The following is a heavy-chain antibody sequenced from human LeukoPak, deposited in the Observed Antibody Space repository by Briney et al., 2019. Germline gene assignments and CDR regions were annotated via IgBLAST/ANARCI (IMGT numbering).Heavy chain of an antibody. D-gene: IGHD6-13*01. CDR2: IKQDGSEK. CDR1: GFTFSSYW. V-gene: IGHV3-7*01. CDR3: ASRYSSSWYYYYYMDV. J-gene: IGHJ6*03. Sequence: PGGSLRLSCAASGFTFSSYWMSWVRQAPGKGREWVANIKQDGSEKYYVDSVKGRFTISRDNAKNSLYLQMNSLRAEDTAVYYCASRYSSSWYYYYYMDVWGKGTTVTVSS.